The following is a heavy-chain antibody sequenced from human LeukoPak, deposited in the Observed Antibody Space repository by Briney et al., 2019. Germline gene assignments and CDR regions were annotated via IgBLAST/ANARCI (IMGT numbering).Heavy chain of an antibody. V-gene: IGHV4-59*01. D-gene: IGHD7-27*01. J-gene: IGHJ4*02. CDR2: IHHSGST. Sequence: SETLSLTCTVSGASITDYYWSWIRQPPGKGLEWMGYIHHSGSTDYNPSLKSRVTISLDTSKNQFSLRLSSVTAADTAVYYCTRGHWALDSWCQGTLVTVSS. CDR1: GASITDYY. CDR3: TRGHWALDS.